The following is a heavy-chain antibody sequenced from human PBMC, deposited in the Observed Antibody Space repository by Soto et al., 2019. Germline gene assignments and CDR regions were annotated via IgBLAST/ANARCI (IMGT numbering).Heavy chain of an antibody. V-gene: IGHV4-61*01. CDR3: ATIAAARIYYYYGMDV. CDR1: GGSVSSGSYY. D-gene: IGHD6-13*01. CDR2: IYYSGST. Sequence: PSETLSLTCTVSGGSVSSGSYYWSWIRQPPGKGLEWIGYIYYSGSTNYNPSLKSRVTISVDTSMNQFSLKLSSVTAADTAVYYCATIAAARIYYYYGMDVWGQGTTVTVSS. J-gene: IGHJ6*02.